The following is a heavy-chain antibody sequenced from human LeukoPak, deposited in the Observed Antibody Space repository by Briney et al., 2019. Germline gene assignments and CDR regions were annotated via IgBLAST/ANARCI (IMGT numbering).Heavy chain of an antibody. CDR1: GFTFSSYW. CDR2: ISYDGSNK. Sequence: GGSLRLSCAASGFTFSSYWMSWVRQAPGKGLEWVAVISYDGSNKYYADSVKGRFTISRDNSKNTLYLQMNSLRAEDTAVYYCARGVAYDSSGYYRFDYWGQGTLVTVSS. V-gene: IGHV3-30-3*01. D-gene: IGHD3-22*01. J-gene: IGHJ4*02. CDR3: ARGVAYDSSGYYRFDY.